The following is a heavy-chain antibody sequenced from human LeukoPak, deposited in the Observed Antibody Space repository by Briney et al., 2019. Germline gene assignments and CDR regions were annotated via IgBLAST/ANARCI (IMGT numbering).Heavy chain of an antibody. CDR2: ISAYNGNT. V-gene: IGHV1-18*01. CDR3: ARGRSSGWVVD. Sequence: ASVKVSCTASGYTFASYGSSWVRQAPGQGLEWMGWISAYNGNTNYAQKLQGRVTMTTDTSTSTAYMELRSLRSDDTAVYYCARGRSSGWVVDWGQGTLVTVSS. D-gene: IGHD6-19*01. CDR1: GYTFASYG. J-gene: IGHJ4*02.